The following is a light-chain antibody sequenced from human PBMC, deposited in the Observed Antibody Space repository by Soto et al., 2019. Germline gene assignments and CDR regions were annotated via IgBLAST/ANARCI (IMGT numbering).Light chain of an antibody. CDR3: QQYGSSPLT. CDR2: DTS. Sequence: EIVLTQSPDTLSLSPGERASLSCVASQSISSGYLAWYQQKPGRAPRLLISDTSGRATGVPDRFSGSGSGTDFTLTISRLEPEDFAVYYCQQYGSSPLTFGGGTKVDIK. J-gene: IGKJ4*01. CDR1: QSISSGY. V-gene: IGKV3D-20*01.